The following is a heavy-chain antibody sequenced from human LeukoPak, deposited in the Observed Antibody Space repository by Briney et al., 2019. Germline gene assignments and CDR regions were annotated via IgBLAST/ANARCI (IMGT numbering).Heavy chain of an antibody. D-gene: IGHD3-10*01. J-gene: IGHJ4*02. CDR2: IYYSGST. CDR3: ARQRLQSGVDY. V-gene: IGHV4-59*01. Sequence: SETLSLTCAVYGVSFSGYYWSWIRQPPGKGLEWIGYIYYSGSTNYNPSLKSRVTISVDTSKNQFSLKLSSVTAADTAVYYCARQRLQSGVDYWGQGTLVTVSS. CDR1: GVSFSGYY.